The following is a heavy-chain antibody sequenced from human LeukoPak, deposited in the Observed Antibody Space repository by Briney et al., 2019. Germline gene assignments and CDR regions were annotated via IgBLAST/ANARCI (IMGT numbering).Heavy chain of an antibody. Sequence: PSETLSLTCIVSGDFISSSRYYWGWIRQPPGKGLEWIGSVYSSGSTYYNPSLRSQITISVDTSKNQFSLKLTSVAAADTAMYYCTRDMEYPGAGFDYWGQGIPVTVSS. CDR3: TRDMEYPGAGFDY. CDR2: VYSSGST. D-gene: IGHD3-3*01. J-gene: IGHJ4*02. CDR1: GDFISSSRYY. V-gene: IGHV4-39*07.